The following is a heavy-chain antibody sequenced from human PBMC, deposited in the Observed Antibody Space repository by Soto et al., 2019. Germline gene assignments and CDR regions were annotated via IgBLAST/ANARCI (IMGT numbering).Heavy chain of an antibody. J-gene: IGHJ4*02. D-gene: IGHD2-2*01. CDR2: RKFDGSEK. CDR1: GFILSDYW. CDR3: VKDGGYCSSSTCYSPRNHYFDS. V-gene: IGHV3-7*03. Sequence: VSLRLSCAASGFILSDYWMSWVRQAPWKGPEWVANRKFDGSEKQYVDSVRGRFTICRDNSRNSLFLQMNSLRAGDTAVYYCVKDGGYCSSSTCYSPRNHYFDSWGQGTLVTVSS.